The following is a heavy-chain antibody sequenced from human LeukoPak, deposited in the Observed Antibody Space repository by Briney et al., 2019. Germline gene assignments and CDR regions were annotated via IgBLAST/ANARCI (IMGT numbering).Heavy chain of an antibody. CDR1: GGSFSGYY. D-gene: IGHD3-22*01. Sequence: SETLSLTCAVYGGSFSGYYWSWIRQPPGKGLEWIGEINHSGRTNYNPSLKSRVTISVDTSKNQFFLKLSSVTAADTAVYYCARGIYYDRSGPDYWGQGTLVTVSS. CDR2: INHSGRT. V-gene: IGHV4-34*01. CDR3: ARGIYYDRSGPDY. J-gene: IGHJ4*02.